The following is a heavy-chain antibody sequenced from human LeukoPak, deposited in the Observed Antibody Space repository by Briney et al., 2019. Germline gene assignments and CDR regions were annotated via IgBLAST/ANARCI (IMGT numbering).Heavy chain of an antibody. Sequence: PGGSLRLSCAASGFTFSSYAMHWVRQAPGKGLEWVAVISYDGSNKYYADSVKGRFTISRDNSKNTLYLQMNSLRAEDTAVYYCARGEDIVLMVYAPIDYWGQGTLVTVSS. J-gene: IGHJ4*02. CDR2: ISYDGSNK. D-gene: IGHD2-8*01. CDR3: ARGEDIVLMVYAPIDY. CDR1: GFTFSSYA. V-gene: IGHV3-30*01.